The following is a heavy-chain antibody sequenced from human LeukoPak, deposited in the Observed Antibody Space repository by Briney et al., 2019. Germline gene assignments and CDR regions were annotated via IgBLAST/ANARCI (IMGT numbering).Heavy chain of an antibody. CDR3: ATSPEYYYGSGSYLY. CDR1: GFTFSSYA. D-gene: IGHD3-10*01. J-gene: IGHJ4*02. CDR2: ISSSSSYI. Sequence: PGGSLRLSCAASGFTFSSYAMSWVRQAPGKGLEWVSSISSSSSYIYYADSVKGRFTISRDNAKNSLYLQMNSLRAEDTAVYYCATSPEYYYGSGSYLYWGQGTLVTVSS. V-gene: IGHV3-21*01.